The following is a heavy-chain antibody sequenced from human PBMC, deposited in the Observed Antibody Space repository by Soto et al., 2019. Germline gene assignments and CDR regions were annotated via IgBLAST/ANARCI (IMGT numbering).Heavy chain of an antibody. V-gene: IGHV3-30*18. Sequence: GGSLRLSCAASGFTFSSYGMHWVRQAPGKGLEWVAVISYDGSNKYYADSVKGRFTISRDNSKNTLYLQMNSLRAEDTAVYYCAKDLTGSSGPPFDYWGQGTLVTVSS. D-gene: IGHD6-19*01. CDR2: ISYDGSNK. CDR1: GFTFSSYG. CDR3: AKDLTGSSGPPFDY. J-gene: IGHJ4*02.